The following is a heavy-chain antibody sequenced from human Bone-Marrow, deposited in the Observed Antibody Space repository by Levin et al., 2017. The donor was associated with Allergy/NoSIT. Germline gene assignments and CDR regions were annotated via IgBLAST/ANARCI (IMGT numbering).Heavy chain of an antibody. J-gene: IGHJ6*02. CDR3: AKIKPFGEAGPSRNYYGMDV. V-gene: IGHV3-30*18. D-gene: IGHD3-10*01. CDR1: GFTFSSYG. CDR2: ISYDGSNK. Sequence: PSQTLSLTCAASGFTFSSYGMHWVRQAPGKGLEWVAVISYDGSNKYYADSVKGRFTISRDNSKNTLYLQMNSLRAEDTAVYYCAKIKPFGEAGPSRNYYGMDVWGQGTTVTVSS.